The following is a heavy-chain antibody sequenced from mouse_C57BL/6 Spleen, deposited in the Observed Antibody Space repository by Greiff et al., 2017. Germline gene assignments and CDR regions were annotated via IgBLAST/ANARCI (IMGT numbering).Heavy chain of an antibody. V-gene: IGHV5-17*01. CDR1: GFTFSDYG. CDR2: ISSGSSTI. J-gene: IGHJ4*01. Sequence: EVKLMESGGGLVKPGGSLKLSCAASGFTFSDYGMHWVRQAPEKGLEWVAYISSGSSTIYYADTVKGRFTISRDNAKNTLFLQMTSLRSADTAMYYCARPPYRSYAMDYWGQGTSVTVSS. CDR3: ARPPYRSYAMDY.